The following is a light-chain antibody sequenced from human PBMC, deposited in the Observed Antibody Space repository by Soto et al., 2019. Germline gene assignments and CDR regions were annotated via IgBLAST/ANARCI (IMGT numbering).Light chain of an antibody. V-gene: IGKV3-20*01. J-gene: IGKJ1*01. CDR3: QQYHNWWT. CDR1: QTVRNNY. CDR2: DAS. Sequence: VLTQYPRTLSLYRGGRDTRSCRASQTVRNNYLAWYQQKPGQAPRLLIYDASSRATGIPDRFSGSGSGTEFTLPISSLHSEDFAAYYCQQYHNWWTFGRGTKVDIK.